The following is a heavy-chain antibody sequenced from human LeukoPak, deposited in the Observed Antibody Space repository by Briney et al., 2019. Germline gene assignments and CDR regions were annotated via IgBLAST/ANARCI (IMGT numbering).Heavy chain of an antibody. Sequence: GGSLRLSCAASGFTFSSYGMHWVRQAPGKGLEWVAVIWYDGSNKYYADSVKGRFTISRDNSKNTLYLQMNSLRAADTAGYCCAKDRSDSSGYPLDYWGQGTLVTVSS. V-gene: IGHV3-33*06. CDR2: IWYDGSNK. CDR1: GFTFSSYG. CDR3: AKDRSDSSGYPLDY. J-gene: IGHJ4*02. D-gene: IGHD3-22*01.